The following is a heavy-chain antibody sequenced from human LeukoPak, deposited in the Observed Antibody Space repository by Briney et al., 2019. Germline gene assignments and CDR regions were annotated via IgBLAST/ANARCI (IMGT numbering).Heavy chain of an antibody. CDR2: FDNSGST. CDR1: GGSISSSSYN. J-gene: IGHJ4*02. D-gene: IGHD3-10*01. CDR3: ARLPPRDYYGSGRYFDY. Sequence: SETLSLTCTVSGGSISSSSYNWGWIRQPPGKGLEWIGSFDNSGSTYYNPSLKSRVTISVDTSKDQFSLKLTSVTAADTAVYYCARLPPRDYYGSGRYFDYWGQGTLVTVSS. V-gene: IGHV4-39*01.